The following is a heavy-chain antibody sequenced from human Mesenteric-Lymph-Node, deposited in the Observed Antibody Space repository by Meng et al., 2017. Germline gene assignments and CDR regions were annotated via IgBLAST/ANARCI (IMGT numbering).Heavy chain of an antibody. V-gene: IGHV3-74*01. D-gene: IGHD1-26*01. CDR2: ISGDGSST. CDR1: GYTFSSYW. CDR3: TRNQWGPHL. Sequence: EVQLVESGGGLIQPGESRRLSCAASGYTFSSYWMSWVRQTPEKGLVWISHISGDGSSTSYADSVKGRFTISRDNAKNTLYLQMNSLRVEDTAVYYCTRNQWGPHLWGRGTLVTVSS. J-gene: IGHJ2*01.